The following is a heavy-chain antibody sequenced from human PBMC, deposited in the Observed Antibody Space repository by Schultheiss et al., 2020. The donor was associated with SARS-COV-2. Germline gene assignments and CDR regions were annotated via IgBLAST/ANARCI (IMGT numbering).Heavy chain of an antibody. D-gene: IGHD3-3*01. CDR1: GYTFTSYG. J-gene: IGHJ4*02. V-gene: IGHV1-8*02. CDR3: ARMRGGDFWSDYLFGELLN. Sequence: ASVKVSCKASGYTFTSYGISWVRQAPGQGLEWMGGIIPIFGTANYAQKFQGRVTMTRNTSISTAYMELSSLRSEDTAFYYCARMRGGDFWSDYLFGELLNWGQGTLVTVSS. CDR2: IIPIFGTA.